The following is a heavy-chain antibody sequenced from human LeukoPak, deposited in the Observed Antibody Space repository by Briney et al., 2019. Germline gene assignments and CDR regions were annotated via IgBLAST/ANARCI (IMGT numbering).Heavy chain of an antibody. CDR1: GGTFSSYA. Sequence: EASVKVSCKASGGTFSSYAISWVRQAPGQGLEWMGRIIPIFGTANYAQKFQGRVTITTDESTSTAYMELSSLRSEDTAVYYCGRELGYCTNGVCQDWYFDLWGRGTLVTVSS. J-gene: IGHJ2*01. CDR2: IIPIFGTA. V-gene: IGHV1-69*05. CDR3: GRELGYCTNGVCQDWYFDL. D-gene: IGHD2-8*01.